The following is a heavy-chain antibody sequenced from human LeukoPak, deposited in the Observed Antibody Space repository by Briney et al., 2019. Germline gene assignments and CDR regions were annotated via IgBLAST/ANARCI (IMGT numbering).Heavy chain of an antibody. D-gene: IGHD3-3*01. V-gene: IGHV3-49*04. J-gene: IGHJ6*03. Sequence: PGRSLRLSCTASGFTFGDYAMSWVRQAPGKGLEWVGFTRSKAYGGTTEYAASVKGRFTISRDDSKSIAYLQMNSLKTEDTAVYYCTRDPTYYDFWSGPASYYYYYYMDVWGKGTTVTVSS. CDR1: GFTFGDYA. CDR3: TRDPTYYDFWSGPASYYYYYYMDV. CDR2: TRSKAYGGTT.